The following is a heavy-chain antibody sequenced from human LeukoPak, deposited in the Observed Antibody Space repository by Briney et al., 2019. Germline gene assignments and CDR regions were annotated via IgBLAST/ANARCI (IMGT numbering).Heavy chain of an antibody. Sequence: GGSLRLSCATSGFTFNLAWMSWVRQAPGKGLEWVGRIKRNTQGATTDYAAAVKGRFTISRDDSKNTLYLQMNSPEIEDTGVYYCTTHPGYESYWGQGTLVTVSS. D-gene: IGHD2-15*01. V-gene: IGHV3-15*01. CDR1: GFTFNLAW. J-gene: IGHJ4*02. CDR3: TTHPGYESY. CDR2: IKRNTQGATT.